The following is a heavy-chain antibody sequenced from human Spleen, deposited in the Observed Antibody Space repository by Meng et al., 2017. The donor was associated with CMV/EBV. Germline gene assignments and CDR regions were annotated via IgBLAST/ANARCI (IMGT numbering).Heavy chain of an antibody. V-gene: IGHV4-34*01. J-gene: IGHJ4*02. CDR3: ARSPGYPREFGY. D-gene: IGHD3-10*01. CDR2: INHSGNT. Sequence: SETLSLTCAVYGGSFSGYYWIWIRQPPGKGLEWIGEINHSGNTNYNPSLKSRVTISVDTSKNQFSLKLSSVTAADTAVYYCARSPGYPREFGYWGQGTLVTVSS. CDR1: GGSFSGYY.